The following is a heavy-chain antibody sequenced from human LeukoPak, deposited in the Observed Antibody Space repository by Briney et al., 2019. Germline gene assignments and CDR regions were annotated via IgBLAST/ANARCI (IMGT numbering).Heavy chain of an antibody. V-gene: IGHV4-59*08. J-gene: IGHJ6*02. D-gene: IGHD6-13*01. CDR1: GGSISSYY. CDR3: ARSVRSSWASYYYYGMDV. Sequence: SVTLSLTCTVSGGSISSYYWSWIRQPPGKGLEWIGYIYYSGSTNYNPSLKSRVTISVDTSKNQFSLKLSSVTAADTAVYYCARSVRSSWASYYYYGMDVWGQGTTVTVSS. CDR2: IYYSGST.